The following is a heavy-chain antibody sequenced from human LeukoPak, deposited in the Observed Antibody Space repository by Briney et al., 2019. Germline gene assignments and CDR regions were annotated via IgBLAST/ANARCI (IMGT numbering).Heavy chain of an antibody. Sequence: GGSLRFSCAASGFTFSSYSMNWVRQAPGKGLEWVSYISSTSSTIYYADSVEGRFTISRDNVKNSLYLQMNSLRAEDTAVYYCARVGIAEGEGRGSFNWFDPWGQGTLVTVSS. CDR2: ISSTSSTI. CDR1: GFTFSSYS. J-gene: IGHJ5*02. CDR3: ARVGIAEGEGRGSFNWFDP. V-gene: IGHV3-48*01. D-gene: IGHD6-13*01.